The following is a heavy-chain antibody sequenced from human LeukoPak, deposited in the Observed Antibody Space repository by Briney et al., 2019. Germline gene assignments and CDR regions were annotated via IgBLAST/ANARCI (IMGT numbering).Heavy chain of an antibody. D-gene: IGHD2-2*01. CDR1: GFTFSSSD. J-gene: IGHJ3*02. V-gene: IGHV3-13*01. Sequence: GGSLRLSCAASGFTFSSSDMHWVCQATGKGLEWVSAIGTAGDTYYPGSVKGRFTISRENAKNSLYLQMNSLRAGDTAVYYCARVYQDAFDIWGQGTTVTVSS. CDR3: ARVYQDAFDI. CDR2: IGTAGDT.